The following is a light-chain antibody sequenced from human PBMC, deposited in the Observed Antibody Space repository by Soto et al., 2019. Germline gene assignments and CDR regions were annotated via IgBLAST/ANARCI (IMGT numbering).Light chain of an antibody. CDR3: AACDDSLNGPYV. J-gene: IGLJ1*01. CDR2: YGD. CDR1: NSNIGRNA. Sequence: QSVLTQPPSVSEAPRQRVTISCSGSNSNIGRNAVNWYQQVPGKAPKLLIYYGDLLPSGVSDRFSGSKSATSASLAISGLQSGDEADYYCAACDDSLNGPYVFGTGTKLTVL. V-gene: IGLV1-36*01.